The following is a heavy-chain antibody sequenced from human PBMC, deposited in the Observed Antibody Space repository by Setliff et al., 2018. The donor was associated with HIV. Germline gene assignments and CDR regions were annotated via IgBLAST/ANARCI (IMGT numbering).Heavy chain of an antibody. CDR1: GYTFTSYS. D-gene: IGHD3-10*01. V-gene: IGHV1-3*01. Sequence: ASVKVSCKASGYTFTSYSMHWVRQAPGQRLEGMGWINAGNGNTKYSQKFQGRVTITRDTSASTAYMELSSLRSEDTAVYYCARSSGVRGIYYYFGMDVWGQGTTVTVSS. CDR2: INAGNGNT. CDR3: ARSSGVRGIYYYFGMDV. J-gene: IGHJ6*02.